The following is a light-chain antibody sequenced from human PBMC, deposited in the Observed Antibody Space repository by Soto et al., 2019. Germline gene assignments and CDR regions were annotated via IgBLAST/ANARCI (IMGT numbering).Light chain of an antibody. CDR1: QSISSY. CDR3: QQSYSTPRLT. Sequence: IKMTQSPSSLSASVGERVTITCRASQSISSYLNWYQQKPGKAPKLLSYAASSLQSGVPSRFSDSGSGTDFPLTISSLQPEDFATYYCQQSYSTPRLTCGQWTNLDSK. V-gene: IGKV1-39*01. CDR2: AAS. J-gene: IGKJ2*01.